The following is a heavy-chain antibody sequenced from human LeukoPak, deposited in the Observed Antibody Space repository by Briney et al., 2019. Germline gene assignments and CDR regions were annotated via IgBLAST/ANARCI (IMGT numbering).Heavy chain of an antibody. CDR1: GFTFDDYA. J-gene: IGHJ4*02. D-gene: IGHD3-22*01. V-gene: IGHV3-43D*03. CDR3: AKAHSYDSSGYQDY. CDR2: ISWDGGST. Sequence: PGGSLRLSCAASGFTFDDYAMHWVRQAPGKGLEWVPLISWDGGSTYYADSVKGRFTISRDNSKNSLYLQMNSLRAEDTALYYCAKAHSYDSSGYQDYWGQGTLVTVSS.